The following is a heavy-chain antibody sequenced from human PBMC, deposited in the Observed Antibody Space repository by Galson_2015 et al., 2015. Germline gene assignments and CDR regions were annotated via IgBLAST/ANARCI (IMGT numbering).Heavy chain of an antibody. V-gene: IGHV5-51*01. CDR3: ARHYYGSGSYYLDS. D-gene: IGHD3-10*01. Sequence: QSGAEVKKPGESLKISCEGSGYSFSNYWVAWVRQTPGKGLEWMGSIYPGDSNTRYSPSFQGQLTISADKSISTAYLQWSSLKASDTAIYYCARHYYGSGSYYLDSWGQGTLVTVSS. J-gene: IGHJ4*02. CDR2: IYPGDSNT. CDR1: GYSFSNYW.